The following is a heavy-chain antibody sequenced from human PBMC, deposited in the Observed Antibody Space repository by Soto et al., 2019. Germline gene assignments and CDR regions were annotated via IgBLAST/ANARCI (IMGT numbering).Heavy chain of an antibody. CDR2: IYYSGST. V-gene: IGHV4-31*03. CDR3: ARGGRTWGSSDPAHRLNLFDY. J-gene: IGHJ4*02. Sequence: SETLSLTCTVSGGSISSGGYYWSWIRQHPGKGLEWIGYIYYSGSTYYNPSLKSRVTISVDTSKNQFALKLSSVTAAETAVYYGARGGRTWGSSDPAHRLNLFDYWGQGTLVTVSS. D-gene: IGHD3-16*01. CDR1: GGSISSGGYY.